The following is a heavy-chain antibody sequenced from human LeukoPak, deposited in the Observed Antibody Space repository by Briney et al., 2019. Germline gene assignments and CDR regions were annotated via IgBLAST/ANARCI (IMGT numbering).Heavy chain of an antibody. CDR3: TRHRDYYDSSGYFHGD. V-gene: IGHV3-73*01. J-gene: IGHJ4*02. CDR2: IISKANSYAT. D-gene: IGHD3-22*01. CDR1: GFTFSGSA. Sequence: GGSLRLSCAASGFTFSGSAMHWVRQASGKGLEWVGRIISKANSYATAYAASVKGRFTISRDDSKNTAYLQMNSLKTEDTAVYYCTRHRDYYDSSGYFHGDWGKGTLVTVSS.